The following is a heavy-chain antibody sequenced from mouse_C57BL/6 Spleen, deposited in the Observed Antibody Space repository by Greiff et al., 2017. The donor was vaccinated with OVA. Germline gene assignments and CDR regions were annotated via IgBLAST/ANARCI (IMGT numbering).Heavy chain of an antibody. CDR3: ARVGDYYGSSILAWFAY. V-gene: IGHV3-6*01. J-gene: IGHJ3*01. CDR1: GYSITSGYY. D-gene: IGHD1-1*01. CDR2: ISYDGSN. Sequence: EVKLMESGPGLVKPSQSLSLTCSVTGYSITSGYYWNWIRQFPGNKLEWMGYISYDGSNNYNPSLKNRISITRDTSKNQFFLKLNSVTTEDTATYYCARVGDYYGSSILAWFAYWGQGTLVTVSA.